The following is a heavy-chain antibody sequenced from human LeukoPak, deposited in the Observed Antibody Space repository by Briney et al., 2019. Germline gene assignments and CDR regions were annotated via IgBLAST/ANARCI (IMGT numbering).Heavy chain of an antibody. CDR2: INGGNGRT. D-gene: IGHD3-9*01. Sequence: GASVKVSCKASGYNFTNHSMHWVRQAPGQRLEWMGWINGGNGRTEYSQKFQGRVTITRDTSASTVYMELSSLRSEDTAVFYCARDQLRYFDWLPFDYWGQGTLVTVSS. CDR1: GYNFTNHS. CDR3: ARDQLRYFDWLPFDY. J-gene: IGHJ4*02. V-gene: IGHV1-3*01.